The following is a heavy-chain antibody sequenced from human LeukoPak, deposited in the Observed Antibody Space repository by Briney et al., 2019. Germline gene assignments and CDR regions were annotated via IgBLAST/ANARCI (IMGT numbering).Heavy chain of an antibody. V-gene: IGHV3-7*03. J-gene: IGHJ4*02. CDR3: AKDGQYYYGSGSYDY. CDR2: IKQDGSEK. CDR1: GFTFSSYW. Sequence: GGSLRLSCSASGFTFSSYWMSWVRQAPGKGLEWVANIKQDGSEKYYVDSVKGRFTISRDNAKNSLYLQMNSLRAEDTALYYCAKDGQYYYGSGSYDYWGQGTLVTVSS. D-gene: IGHD3-10*01.